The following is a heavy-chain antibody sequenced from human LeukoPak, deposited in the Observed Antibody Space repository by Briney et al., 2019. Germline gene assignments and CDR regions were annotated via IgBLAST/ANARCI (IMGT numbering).Heavy chain of an antibody. V-gene: IGHV1-69*13. CDR1: GGTFSSYA. D-gene: IGHD3-10*01. Sequence: ASVKVSCKAPGGTFSSYAISWVRQAPGQGLEWMGGIIPIFGAANYAQKFQGRVTITADESTSTAYMELSSLRSEDTAVYYCARTRITMVRGVIINYYYGMDVWGQGTTVTVSS. CDR3: ARTRITMVRGVIINYYYGMDV. J-gene: IGHJ6*02. CDR2: IIPIFGAA.